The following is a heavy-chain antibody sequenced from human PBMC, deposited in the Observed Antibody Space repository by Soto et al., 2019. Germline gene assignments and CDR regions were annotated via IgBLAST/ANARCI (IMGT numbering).Heavy chain of an antibody. Sequence: QVQLVQSGAEVKKPGASVKVSCKASGYTFSTYGISWVRQAPGQGLEWMGWISAYNGDTETNYAQKLQGRVTMTTDTSTSAAYMELRNLRSDDTAVYYCARVAAVMAAAGPDYGGQGTLVTVSS. CDR1: GYTFSTYG. CDR2: ISAYNGDTET. CDR3: ARVAAVMAAAGPDY. J-gene: IGHJ4*02. V-gene: IGHV1-18*01. D-gene: IGHD6-13*01.